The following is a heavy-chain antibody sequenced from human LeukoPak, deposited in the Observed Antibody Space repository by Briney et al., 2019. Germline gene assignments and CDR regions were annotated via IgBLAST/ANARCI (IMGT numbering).Heavy chain of an antibody. D-gene: IGHD6-19*01. Sequence: PGGSLRLSCAAPGFTFSSYAMTWVRQAPGKGLEWVSAFSGSGGSTYYAASVKGRFTISRDNSKNTLYLQMNSLRAEDTAVYYCAKDACYSSGLDLFDYWGQGTLVTVSS. CDR1: GFTFSSYA. J-gene: IGHJ4*02. V-gene: IGHV3-23*01. CDR3: AKDACYSSGLDLFDY. CDR2: FSGSGGST.